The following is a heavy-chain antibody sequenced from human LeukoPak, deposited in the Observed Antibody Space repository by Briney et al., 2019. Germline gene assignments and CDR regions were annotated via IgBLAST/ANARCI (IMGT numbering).Heavy chain of an antibody. CDR3: ARRRIAARGSFDY. D-gene: IGHD6-6*01. CDR1: GSSIGSSYYY. V-gene: IGHV4-39*01. CDR2: IYYSGST. J-gene: IGHJ4*02. Sequence: SETLSLTCTVSGSSIGSSYYYWGWIRQPPGRGLEWIGSIYYSGSTYYNPSLKSRVTISEDPSKNQFSLKLKSMTAADTAVYYCARRRIAARGSFDYWGQGTLVTVSS.